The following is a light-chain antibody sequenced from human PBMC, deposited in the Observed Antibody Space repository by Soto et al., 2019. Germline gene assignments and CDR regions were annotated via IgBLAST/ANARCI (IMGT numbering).Light chain of an antibody. Sequence: DIQMTQSPSSLSASVGERVTITCRASLGIRNYLAWYQQKPGKVPKLLIYAASTLQSGVPSRFSGSGSGTDFTLTISSLQPEDVATYYCQKYNSDPLTFGGGTKVEIK. CDR2: AAS. J-gene: IGKJ4*01. CDR3: QKYNSDPLT. CDR1: LGIRNY. V-gene: IGKV1-27*01.